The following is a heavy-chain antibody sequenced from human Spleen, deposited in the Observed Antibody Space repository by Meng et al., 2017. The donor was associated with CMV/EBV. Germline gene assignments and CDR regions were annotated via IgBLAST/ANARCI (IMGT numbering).Heavy chain of an antibody. CDR2: ISSSSSYI. Sequence: EVQLVGPGGXLVKPGGALXLSCAASGVTFSGYSMNWVRQAPGKGLEWVSSISSSSSYIYYADSVKGRFTISRDNAKNSLYLQMNSLRAEDTAVYYCARSGSGSYYLDYWGQGTLVTVSS. CDR1: GVTFSGYS. J-gene: IGHJ4*02. D-gene: IGHD3-10*01. CDR3: ARSGSGSYYLDY. V-gene: IGHV3-21*01.